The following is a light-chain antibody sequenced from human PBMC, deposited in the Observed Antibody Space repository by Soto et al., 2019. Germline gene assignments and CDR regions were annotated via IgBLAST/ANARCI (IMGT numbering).Light chain of an antibody. J-gene: IGKJ1*01. V-gene: IGKV1-9*01. CDR1: QAVPNN. Sequence: DIHLTQSPSFLSASVGDRVTITCRPSQAVPNNMAWYQQKPGKPPKLLIYEESTLHSGVPSRFSGRKSGTQFTLTIDSLQPEDFATYYCQQYYSYWTFGQGTKVDIK. CDR2: EES. CDR3: QQYYSYWT.